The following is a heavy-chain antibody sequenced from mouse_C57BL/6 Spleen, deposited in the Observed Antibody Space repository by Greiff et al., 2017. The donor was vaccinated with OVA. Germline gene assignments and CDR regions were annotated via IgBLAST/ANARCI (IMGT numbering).Heavy chain of an antibody. D-gene: IGHD1-1*01. Sequence: VQRVESGPGLVAPSQSLSITCTVSGFSLTSYGVHWVRQPPGKGLEWLVVIWSDGSTTYNSALKSRLSISKDNSKSQVFLKMNSLQTDDTAMYYCARHGGYYYGSSDAMDYWGQGTSVTVSS. CDR1: GFSLTSYG. CDR3: ARHGGYYYGSSDAMDY. CDR2: IWSDGST. V-gene: IGHV2-6-1*01. J-gene: IGHJ4*01.